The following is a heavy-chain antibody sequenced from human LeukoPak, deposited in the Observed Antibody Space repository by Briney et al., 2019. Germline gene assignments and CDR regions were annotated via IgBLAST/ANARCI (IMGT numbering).Heavy chain of an antibody. V-gene: IGHV5-51*01. Sequence: GASLKISCMGSGCRFTSYWIGWVRPMPEKDLEWMGIIYPGDSDTRYSPSFQGQVTISADKSISTAYLQWSSLKASDTAMYYCARRGSYCGGDCYAFDIWGQGTMVTVSS. D-gene: IGHD2-21*02. CDR2: IYPGDSDT. CDR3: ARRGSYCGGDCYAFDI. J-gene: IGHJ3*02. CDR1: GCRFTSYW.